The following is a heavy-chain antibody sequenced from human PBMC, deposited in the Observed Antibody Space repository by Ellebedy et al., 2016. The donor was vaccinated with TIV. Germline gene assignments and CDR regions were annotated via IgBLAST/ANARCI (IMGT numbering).Heavy chain of an antibody. CDR1: GGSISSGGFY. D-gene: IGHD3-22*01. CDR3: ARDQNYDTSGRDALDI. CDR2: IYYSGNT. J-gene: IGHJ3*02. V-gene: IGHV4-31*03. Sequence: SETLSLXXTVFGGSISSGGFYWSWIRQFPGKGLEWIGYIYYSGNTDYNPSLKSRVSISGDTSKNQFSLKLSSVTAADTAMYYCARDQNYDTSGRDALDIWGQGIMVTVSS.